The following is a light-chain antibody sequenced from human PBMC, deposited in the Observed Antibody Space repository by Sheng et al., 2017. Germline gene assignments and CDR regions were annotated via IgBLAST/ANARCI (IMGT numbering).Light chain of an antibody. J-gene: IGLJ3*02. CDR2: STN. CDR3: VLYMGSGIWV. Sequence: QTVVTQEPAFSASPGTTVTLTCGLSSGSVSTSHNPNWYQQTPGQTPRTLIYSTNIRSSGVPDRFSGSILGNKAALTITGAQADDESDYYCVLYMGSGIWVFGGGTKLTVL. CDR1: SGSVSTSHN. V-gene: IGLV8-61*01.